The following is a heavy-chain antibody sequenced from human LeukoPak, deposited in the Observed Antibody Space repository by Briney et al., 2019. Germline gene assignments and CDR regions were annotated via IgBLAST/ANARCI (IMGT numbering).Heavy chain of an antibody. J-gene: IGHJ4*02. CDR3: ARSSRITMIAEDY. CDR2: INPNSGGT. V-gene: IGHV1-2*02. Sequence: ASVKVSCKASGHTFTAYYMFWVRQAPGQGLEWMGWINPNSGGTNYAQKFQGRVTMTRDTSISTAYMELSRLRSDDTAVYYCARSSRITMIAEDYWGQGTLVTVSS. CDR1: GHTFTAYY. D-gene: IGHD3-22*01.